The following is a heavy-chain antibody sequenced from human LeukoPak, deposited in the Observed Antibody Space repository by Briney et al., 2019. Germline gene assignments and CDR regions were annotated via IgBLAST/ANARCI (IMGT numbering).Heavy chain of an antibody. CDR3: ARGDDSGYYDYFDY. V-gene: IGHV3-53*01. J-gene: IGHJ4*02. CDR1: GFTVDSNY. Sequence: GGSLRLSCAASGFTVDSNYLSWVRQAPGKGLEWVSTIYTGGNTYYAASVKGRFTISSDFSKNTVFLHMNSLRAEDTAMYYCARGDDSGYYDYFDYWGQGALVTVSS. D-gene: IGHD3-22*01. CDR2: IYTGGNT.